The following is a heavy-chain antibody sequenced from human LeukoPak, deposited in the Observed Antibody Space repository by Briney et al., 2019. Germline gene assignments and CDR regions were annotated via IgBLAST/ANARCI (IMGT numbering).Heavy chain of an antibody. V-gene: IGHV3-7*01. CDR1: GFTFSSYW. J-gene: IGHJ4*02. CDR2: IKQDGSEK. CDR3: ARAYYYGSGSIRFNDY. D-gene: IGHD3-10*01. Sequence: HPGGSLRLSCAASGFTFSSYWMSWVRQAPGKGLEWVANIKQDGSEKYYVDSVKGRFTISRDNAKNSLYLQMNSLRAEDTAVYYCARAYYYGSGSIRFNDYWGQGTLVTVSS.